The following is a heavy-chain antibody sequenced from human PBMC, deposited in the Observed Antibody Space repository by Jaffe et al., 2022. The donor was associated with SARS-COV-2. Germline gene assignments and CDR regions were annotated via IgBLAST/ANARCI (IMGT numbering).Heavy chain of an antibody. CDR3: ARGAIMVRGVTHIWGIDY. Sequence: QVQLVESGGGVVQPGRSLRLSCAASGFTFSSYAMHWVRQAPGKGLEWVAVISYDGSNKYYADSVKGRFTISRDNSKNTLYLQMNSLRAEDTAVYYCARGAIMVRGVTHIWGIDYWGQGTLVTVSS. CDR2: ISYDGSNK. D-gene: IGHD3-10*01. V-gene: IGHV3-30*04. CDR1: GFTFSSYA. J-gene: IGHJ4*02.